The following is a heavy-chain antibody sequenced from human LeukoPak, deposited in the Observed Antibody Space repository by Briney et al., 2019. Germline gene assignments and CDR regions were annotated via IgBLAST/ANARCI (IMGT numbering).Heavy chain of an antibody. Sequence: PGGSLRLSCAVSGFTFSNHWMNWVRQAPGKGLEWVANIKEDGSGKYYVDSVRGRFTISRDNTENSLYLQMNSLRAEDTAVYYCAMATTLDYWGQGTLVTVSS. CDR3: AMATTLDY. CDR2: IKEDGSGK. V-gene: IGHV3-7*01. CDR1: GFTFSNHW. D-gene: IGHD5-24*01. J-gene: IGHJ4*02.